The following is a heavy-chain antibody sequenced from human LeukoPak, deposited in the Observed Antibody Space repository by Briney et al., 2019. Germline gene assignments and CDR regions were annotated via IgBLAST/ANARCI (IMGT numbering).Heavy chain of an antibody. CDR1: GYTFTGYY. J-gene: IGHJ6*02. D-gene: IGHD1-1*01. CDR3: ARSEGTYYYGMDV. V-gene: IGHV1-2*04. Sequence: GASVKVSCKASGYTFTGYYMHWVRQAPGQGLEWMGWINPNSGGTNYAQKFQGWVTMTRDTSISTAYMELSRLRSDDTAVYYCARSEGTYYYGMDVWGQGTTVTVSS. CDR2: INPNSGGT.